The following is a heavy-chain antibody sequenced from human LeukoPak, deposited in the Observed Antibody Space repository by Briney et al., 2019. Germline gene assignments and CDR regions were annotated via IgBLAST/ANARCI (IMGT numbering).Heavy chain of an antibody. J-gene: IGHJ4*02. CDR2: IRYDGRSE. Sequence: GGSLRLSCAASEFIFSDYDMHWVRQAPGKGLEWVALIRYDGRSEFYSGHMQGRFTISRDNSKNNLFLNMNNLGPEDTAVYFCARTRLGTSKSFYFDLWGQGTLVTVSS. D-gene: IGHD1-26*01. CDR3: ARTRLGTSKSFYFDL. V-gene: IGHV3-30*02. CDR1: EFIFSDYD.